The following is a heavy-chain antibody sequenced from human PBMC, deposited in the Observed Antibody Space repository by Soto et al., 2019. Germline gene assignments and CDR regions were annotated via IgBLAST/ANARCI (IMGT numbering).Heavy chain of an antibody. CDR1: GFTFSSYA. CDR3: AKDLYYYDFSLDDS. J-gene: IGHJ5*02. D-gene: IGHD3-16*01. Sequence: EHLVESGGGVVQPGRSLRLSCTGSGFTFSSYAMHWVRLAPGKGLEWVAVVSYDGSIENYADSVRGRFTISRDNSNNTVFLQMNSLRVEDTAVYYCAKDLYYYDFSLDDSWGQGTLVTVSS. CDR2: VSYDGSIE. V-gene: IGHV3-30*04.